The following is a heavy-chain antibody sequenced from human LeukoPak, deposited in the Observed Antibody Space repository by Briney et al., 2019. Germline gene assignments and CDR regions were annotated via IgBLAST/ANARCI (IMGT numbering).Heavy chain of an antibody. V-gene: IGHV4-38-2*02. Sequence: SETLSLTCTVSGYSISSGYYWGWIRQPPGKGLEWIGSIYNSGSTYYNPSLKSRVTISVDTSKNQFSLKLRSVTAADTAMYYCARSYSSSWYYNWFDPWGQGTLVTVSS. CDR2: IYNSGST. J-gene: IGHJ5*02. CDR1: GYSISSGYY. D-gene: IGHD6-13*01. CDR3: ARSYSSSWYYNWFDP.